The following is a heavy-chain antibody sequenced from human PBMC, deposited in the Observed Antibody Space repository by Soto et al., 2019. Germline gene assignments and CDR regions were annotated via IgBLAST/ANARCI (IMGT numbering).Heavy chain of an antibody. CDR1: GGSISSYY. V-gene: IGHV4-59*08. CDR3: ATLWGQD. J-gene: IGHJ4*02. Sequence: SETLSLTCTVPGGSISSYYWSWIRQPPGKGLEWIGYIYYNVNTNYNPSLKSRVTISVDTSKNQFSLKLSSVTAADTAVYYCATLWGQDWGQGTLVTVSS. D-gene: IGHD3-10*01. CDR2: IYYNVNT.